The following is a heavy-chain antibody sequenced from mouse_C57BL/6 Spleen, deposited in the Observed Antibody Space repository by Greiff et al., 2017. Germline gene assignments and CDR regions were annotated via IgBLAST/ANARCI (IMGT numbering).Heavy chain of an antibody. CDR3: ARQDGYYGGVYYAMDY. CDR2: IWSDGST. D-gene: IGHD2-3*01. Sequence: VQGVESGPGLVAPSQSLSITCTVSGFSLTSSGVHWVRQPPGKGLEWLVVIWSDGSTTYNSALKSRLSISKDNSKSQVFLKMNRLQTDDAAMYYCARQDGYYGGVYYAMDYWGQGTSVTVSS. J-gene: IGHJ4*01. V-gene: IGHV2-6-1*01. CDR1: GFSLTSSG.